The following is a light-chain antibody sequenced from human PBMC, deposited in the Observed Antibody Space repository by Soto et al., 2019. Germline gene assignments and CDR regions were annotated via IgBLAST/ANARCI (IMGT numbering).Light chain of an antibody. CDR2: GAS. V-gene: IGKV3-20*01. CDR3: QQYGSSLVT. CDR1: QSVISRY. Sequence: EIVLTQSPGTLSLSPGERATVSCRASQSVISRYLAWYQQKPGQAPRLLIFGASIRATGIPDRFSGSGSGTEFTLTINRLEPEDFAVYYCQQYGSSLVTFGQGTRPEIK. J-gene: IGKJ5*01.